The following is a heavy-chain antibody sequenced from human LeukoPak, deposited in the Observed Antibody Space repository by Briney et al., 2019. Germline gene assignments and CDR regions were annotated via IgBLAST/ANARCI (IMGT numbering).Heavy chain of an antibody. CDR3: ARGSYVWGSYRLINGHHDY. V-gene: IGHV1-69*13. J-gene: IGHJ4*02. CDR2: IIPIFGTA. D-gene: IGHD3-16*02. Sequence: SVKVSCKASGGTFSSHAISWVRQAPGQGLEWMGGIIPIFGTANYAQKFRGRVTITADESTSTAYMELSSLRSEDTAVYYCARGSYVWGSYRLINGHHDYWGQGTLVTVSS. CDR1: GGTFSSHA.